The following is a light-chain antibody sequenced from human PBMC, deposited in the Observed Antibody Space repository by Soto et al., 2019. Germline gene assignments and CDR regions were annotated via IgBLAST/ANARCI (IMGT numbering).Light chain of an antibody. Sequence: EIVLTQSPGTLSLSPGERATLSCRASQSVSSTYLAWYQQKPGQAPRLLIYGASSRATGIPDRFSGRGSGTDFTLTISRLEPEDFAVYYCQQYGSSPRMYTFGQGTKLEIK. J-gene: IGKJ2*01. CDR2: GAS. CDR1: QSVSSTY. CDR3: QQYGSSPRMYT. V-gene: IGKV3-20*01.